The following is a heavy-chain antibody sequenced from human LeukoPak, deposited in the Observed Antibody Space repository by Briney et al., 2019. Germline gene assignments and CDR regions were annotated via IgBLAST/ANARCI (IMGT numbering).Heavy chain of an antibody. D-gene: IGHD6-6*01. CDR1: GGSISSSSYY. CDR2: IYYSGST. V-gene: IGHV4-39*07. CDR3: ARATYSSSSPLDY. Sequence: SETLSLTCTVSGGSISSSSYYWGWIRQPPGKGLEWIGSIYYSGSTYYNPSLKSRVTISADTSKNQFSLKLSSVTAADTAVYYCARATYSSSSPLDYWGQGTLVTVSS. J-gene: IGHJ4*02.